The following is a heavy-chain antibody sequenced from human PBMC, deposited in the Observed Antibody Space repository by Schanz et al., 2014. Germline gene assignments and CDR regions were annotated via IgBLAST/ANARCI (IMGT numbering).Heavy chain of an antibody. D-gene: IGHD1-26*01. J-gene: IGHJ4*02. CDR3: ARSRSGFYFDY. CDR1: GFTFSTFA. V-gene: IGHV3-23*04. Sequence: EVQLVESGGDLVQPGGSLRLSCSASGFTFSTFAMHWVRQAPGKGLEWVSLISDSGDTAYYADSVKGRFTISRDNAKNSLYLQMNSLRAEDTAVYYCARSRSGFYFDYWGQGTLVTVSS. CDR2: ISDSGDTA.